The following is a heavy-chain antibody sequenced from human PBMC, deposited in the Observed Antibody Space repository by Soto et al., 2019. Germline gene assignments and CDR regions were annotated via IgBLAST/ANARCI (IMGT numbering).Heavy chain of an antibody. CDR1: GYTFTSYG. CDR3: ARDLPDLAMVRGVNNWFDP. J-gene: IGHJ5*02. CDR2: ISAYNGNT. Sequence: QVQLVQSGAEVKKPGASVKVSCKASGYTFTSYGISWVRQAPGQGLEWMGWISAYNGNTNYAQKLQGRVTMTTDTPPSTAYMELRSLRSDDTAVYYCARDLPDLAMVRGVNNWFDPWGQGTLVTVSS. D-gene: IGHD3-10*01. V-gene: IGHV1-18*01.